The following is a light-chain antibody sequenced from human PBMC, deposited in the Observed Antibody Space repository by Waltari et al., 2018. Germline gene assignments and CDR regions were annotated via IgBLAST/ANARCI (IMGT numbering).Light chain of an antibody. V-gene: IGLV2-11*01. Sequence: QSALTQPRPVSGSPGQSVPIPCTVTSSDVGYYNYFSWYQQQPGKAPKVIISDVNERPSGVPDRFSGSKSGNTASLTISGLQAEDEADYYCCSYAGNYLRVFGGGTKLTVL. CDR2: DVN. J-gene: IGLJ2*01. CDR1: SSDVGYYNY. CDR3: CSYAGNYLRV.